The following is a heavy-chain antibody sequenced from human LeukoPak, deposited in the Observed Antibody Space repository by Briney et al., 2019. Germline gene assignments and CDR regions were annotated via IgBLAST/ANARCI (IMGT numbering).Heavy chain of an antibody. CDR1: GGSISCGSYY. CDR2: IYTSGST. D-gene: IGHD3-22*01. Sequence: SETLSLTCTVSGGSISCGSYYGSWIRQPAGKGLEWIGRIYTSGSTNYNPSLKSRVTISVDTSKNQFSPKLSSVTAADTAVYYCAREGSYYDSSGNYRDAFGIWGQGTMVTVSS. V-gene: IGHV4-61*02. J-gene: IGHJ3*02. CDR3: AREGSYYDSSGNYRDAFGI.